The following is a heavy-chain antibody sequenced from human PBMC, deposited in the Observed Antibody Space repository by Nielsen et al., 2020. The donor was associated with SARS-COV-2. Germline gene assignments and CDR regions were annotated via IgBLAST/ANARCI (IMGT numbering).Heavy chain of an antibody. CDR2: IGTTGGKT. V-gene: IGHV3-23*01. Sequence: GESLKISCAASGFSFISYAMSWVRQAPGKGLEWVSSIGTTGGKTFYADSVNGRFTISRDNSKNTLYLQLNSLRAEDTAVFYCAKISGSQRHYFDFWGQGALATVSS. J-gene: IGHJ4*02. CDR3: AKISGSQRHYFDF. CDR1: GFSFISYA. D-gene: IGHD1-26*01.